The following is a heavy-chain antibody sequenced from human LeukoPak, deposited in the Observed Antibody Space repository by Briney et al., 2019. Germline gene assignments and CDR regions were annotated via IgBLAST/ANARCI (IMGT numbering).Heavy chain of an antibody. CDR1: GFTFDDYG. Sequence: GGSLRLSCAASGFTFDDYGMSWVRQAPGKGLEWVSGINWNGGSTGYADSVKGRFTISRDNAKNSLYLQMNSLRAEDTAIYYCAKELTRALEGWFDPWGQGTLVTVSS. CDR3: AKELTRALEGWFDP. V-gene: IGHV3-20*04. CDR2: INWNGGST. D-gene: IGHD1-1*01. J-gene: IGHJ5*02.